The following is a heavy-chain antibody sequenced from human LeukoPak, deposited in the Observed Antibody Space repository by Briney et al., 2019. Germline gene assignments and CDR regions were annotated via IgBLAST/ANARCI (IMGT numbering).Heavy chain of an antibody. CDR1: GFTFDDYA. CDR3: AKDKGTTVATLLDY. J-gene: IGHJ4*02. CDR2: ISWNSGSI. Sequence: GGSLRLSCAASGFTFDDYAMHWVRQAPGKGLEWVSGISWNSGSIGYADSVKGRFTISRDNAKNSLYLQMSSLRAEDTALYYCAKDKGTTVATLLDYWGQGTLVTVSS. D-gene: IGHD4-23*01. V-gene: IGHV3-9*01.